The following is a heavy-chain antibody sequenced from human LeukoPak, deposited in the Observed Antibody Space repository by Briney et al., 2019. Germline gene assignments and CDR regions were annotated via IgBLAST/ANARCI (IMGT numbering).Heavy chain of an antibody. CDR1: GFAFSNYW. D-gene: IGHD5-24*01. Sequence: GGSLRLSCAASGFAFSNYWMHWVRQVPGKGLVWVSRITRDGSYANYADSVKGRFTFSRDNARNTLYLQMNSLRAEDTAVYYCARDGDGYNFDFWGQGALVAVSS. J-gene: IGHJ4*02. CDR3: ARDGDGYNFDF. CDR2: ITRDGSYA. V-gene: IGHV3-74*01.